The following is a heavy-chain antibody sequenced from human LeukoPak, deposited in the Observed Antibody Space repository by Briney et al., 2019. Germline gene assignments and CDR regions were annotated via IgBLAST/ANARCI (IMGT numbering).Heavy chain of an antibody. CDR3: AGEYHYYGTRGYYYFDY. D-gene: IGHD3-22*01. CDR2: IYYSGRT. Sequence: PSETLSLTCTVSGDSINSYYWNWIRQPPGKGLEWIGYIYYSGRTDYNPSLKSRVTISVDTSRNQFSLKLSSVTAADTAVYYCAGEYHYYGTRGYYYFDYWGQGTLVTVSS. J-gene: IGHJ4*02. V-gene: IGHV4-59*01. CDR1: GDSINSYY.